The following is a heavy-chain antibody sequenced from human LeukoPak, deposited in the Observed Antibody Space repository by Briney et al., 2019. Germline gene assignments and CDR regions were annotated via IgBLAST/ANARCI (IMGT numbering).Heavy chain of an antibody. Sequence: PSETLSLTCTVSGGSISSGTYYWGWIRQPPGKGLEWIGSIYYSGSTYYNPSLKSRVTISVDTSKNQFSLRLSSVTAADTAVYYCARDASAWYRAFDIWGQGTMVTVSS. V-gene: IGHV4-39*07. CDR3: ARDASAWYRAFDI. J-gene: IGHJ3*02. CDR1: GGSISSGTYY. D-gene: IGHD6-19*01. CDR2: IYYSGST.